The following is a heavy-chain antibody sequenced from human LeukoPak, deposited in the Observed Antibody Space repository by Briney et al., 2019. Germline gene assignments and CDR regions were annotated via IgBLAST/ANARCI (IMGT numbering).Heavy chain of an antibody. V-gene: IGHV3-23*01. CDR2: ISGSGGST. CDR1: GFTFSSYA. Sequence: SGGSLRLSCAASGFTFSSYAMSWVRQAPGKGLEWVSAISGSGGSTYYADSVKGRFTISRDNSKNTLYLQMNSLRAVDTAVYHCAKEGITMIVVVSYFDYWGQGTLVTVSS. CDR3: AKEGITMIVVVSYFDY. J-gene: IGHJ4*02. D-gene: IGHD3-22*01.